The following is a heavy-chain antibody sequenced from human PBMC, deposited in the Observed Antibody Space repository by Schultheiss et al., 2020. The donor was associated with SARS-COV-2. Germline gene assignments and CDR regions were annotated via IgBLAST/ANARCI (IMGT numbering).Heavy chain of an antibody. CDR2: IWYDGSNK. CDR1: GFTFSSYG. V-gene: IGHV3-33*06. J-gene: IGHJ4*02. D-gene: IGHD6-13*01. CDR3: AKHWVAAAGLTTLYYFDY. Sequence: GESLKISCAASGFTFSSYGMHWVRQAPGKGLEWVAVIWYDGSNKYYADSVKGRFTISRDNSKNTLYLQMNSLRAEDTAVYYCAKHWVAAAGLTTLYYFDYWGQGTLVTVSS.